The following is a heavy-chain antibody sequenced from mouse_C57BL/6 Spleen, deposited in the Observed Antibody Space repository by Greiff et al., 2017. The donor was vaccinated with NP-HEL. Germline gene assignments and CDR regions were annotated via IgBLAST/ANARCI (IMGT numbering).Heavy chain of an antibody. CDR3: ARGYYGSSPYWYFDV. Sequence: VQLQQPGAELVMPGASVKLSCKASGYTFTSYWMHWVKQRPGQGLEWIGEIDPSDSYTNYNQKFKVKSTLTVDKSSSTAYMQLSSLTSEDSAVYYCARGYYGSSPYWYFDVWGTGTTVTVSS. J-gene: IGHJ1*03. CDR1: GYTFTSYW. D-gene: IGHD1-1*01. V-gene: IGHV1-69*01. CDR2: IDPSDSYT.